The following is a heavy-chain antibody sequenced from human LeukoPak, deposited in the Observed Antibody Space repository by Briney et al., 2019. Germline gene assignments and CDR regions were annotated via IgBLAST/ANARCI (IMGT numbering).Heavy chain of an antibody. D-gene: IGHD3-22*01. J-gene: IGHJ3*02. CDR1: GFTFSNYD. Sequence: PGGSLRLSCAVSGFTFSNYDMHWVRQATGKGLEWVSGIDTAGDTYYPGSVKGRFTISRENAKNSLYLQMNSLRAGDTAVYYCARVDSSGYYLVGACDIWGQGTMVTVSS. V-gene: IGHV3-13*01. CDR3: ARVDSSGYYLVGACDI. CDR2: IDTAGDT.